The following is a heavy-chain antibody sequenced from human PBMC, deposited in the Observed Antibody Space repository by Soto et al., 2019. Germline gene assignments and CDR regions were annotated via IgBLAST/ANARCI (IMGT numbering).Heavy chain of an antibody. CDR1: GGTFSSYA. Sequence: SVKVSCKASGGTFSSYAISWVRQAPGQGLEWMGGIIPIFGTANYAQKFQGRVTITADKSTSTAYMELSSLRSEDTAVYYCASPEIVVVVAATPGAFDIWGQGTMVTVSS. D-gene: IGHD2-15*01. CDR2: IIPIFGTA. V-gene: IGHV1-69*06. J-gene: IGHJ3*02. CDR3: ASPEIVVVVAATPGAFDI.